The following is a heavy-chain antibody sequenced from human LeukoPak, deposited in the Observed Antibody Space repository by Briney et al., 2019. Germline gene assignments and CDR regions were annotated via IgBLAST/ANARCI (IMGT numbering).Heavy chain of an antibody. CDR2: MNVDGSEK. CDR1: GFTFTDHW. D-gene: IGHD2-2*01. Sequence: GGSLRLSCAASGFTFTDHWMNWVRQAPGQGLEWVANMNVDGSEKYYVDSVKGRFTISRDNAKNTVYLQLDSLRADDTAICYCARSLSSAVDNYWGQGTLVTVSS. CDR3: ARSLSSAVDNY. J-gene: IGHJ4*02. V-gene: IGHV3-7*01.